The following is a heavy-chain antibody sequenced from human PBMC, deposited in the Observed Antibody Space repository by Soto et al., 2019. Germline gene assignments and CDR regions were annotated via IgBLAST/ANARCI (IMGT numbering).Heavy chain of an antibody. Sequence: GGSLRLSCAASGFTFSSYSMNWVRQAPWKGLEWVSYISSSSTIYYADSVKGRFTISRDNAKNSLYLQMNSLRAEDTAVYYCARDVKIAAAGTVHGFDYWGQGTLVTVSS. V-gene: IGHV3-48*01. CDR3: ARDVKIAAAGTVHGFDY. J-gene: IGHJ4*02. CDR1: GFTFSSYS. CDR2: ISSSSTI. D-gene: IGHD6-13*01.